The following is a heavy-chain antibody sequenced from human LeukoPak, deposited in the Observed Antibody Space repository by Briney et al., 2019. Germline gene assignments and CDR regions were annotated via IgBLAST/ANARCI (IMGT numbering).Heavy chain of an antibody. D-gene: IGHD2-15*01. CDR3: ARWGAGRCIDY. J-gene: IGHJ4*02. CDR2: IWYDGSNK. Sequence: GGSLRLSCAASGFTFSSYGMHWVRQAPGKGLEWVAVIWYDGSNKYYADSVKGRFTISRDNSKNTLYLQMNSLRAEDTAVYYCARWGAGRCIDYWGQGTLVTVSS. CDR1: GFTFSSYG. V-gene: IGHV3-33*01.